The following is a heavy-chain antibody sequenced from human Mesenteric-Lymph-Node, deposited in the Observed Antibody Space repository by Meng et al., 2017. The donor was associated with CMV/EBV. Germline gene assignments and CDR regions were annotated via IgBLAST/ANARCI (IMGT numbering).Heavy chain of an antibody. V-gene: IGHV4-39*07. J-gene: IGHJ5*02. CDR3: ARVPYTYGYGWLDP. CDR1: GSSSSSSAYY. D-gene: IGHD5-18*01. Sequence: SGSSSSSSAYYWGWIGQPPAEGLEWIGNIHYSGNTYYNPSLKSRVTISVDMSKNQFSLSLTSVTAADTAVYYCARVPYTYGYGWLDPWGQGILVTVSS. CDR2: IHYSGNT.